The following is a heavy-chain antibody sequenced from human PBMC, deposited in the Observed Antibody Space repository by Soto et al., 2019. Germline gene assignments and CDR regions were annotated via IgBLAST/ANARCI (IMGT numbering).Heavy chain of an antibody. V-gene: IGHV4-4*07. J-gene: IGHJ6*02. CDR2: IYTSGST. Sequence: AETLSLTCTVSGGSISSYYWSWIRQPAGKGLEWIGRIYTSGSTNYNPSLKSRVTMSVDTSKNQFSLKLSSVTAADTAVYYCARGLPLLYYYYGMDVWGQGTTVTVSS. CDR3: ARGLPLLYYYYGMDV. D-gene: IGHD5-12*01. CDR1: GGSISSYY.